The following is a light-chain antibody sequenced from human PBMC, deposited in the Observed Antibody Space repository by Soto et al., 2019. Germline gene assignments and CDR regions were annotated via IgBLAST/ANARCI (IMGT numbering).Light chain of an antibody. CDR1: QSVSGS. J-gene: IGKJ2*01. V-gene: IGKV3-11*01. Sequence: EIVLTQSPATLSLSLGERATLSCRASQSVSGSLAWYQQKLGQAPRLLIYDASNRATGIPARFSGSGSGTDFTLTISSLEPEDFAVYYCQQRSNWPYTFGQGTKLEIK. CDR2: DAS. CDR3: QQRSNWPYT.